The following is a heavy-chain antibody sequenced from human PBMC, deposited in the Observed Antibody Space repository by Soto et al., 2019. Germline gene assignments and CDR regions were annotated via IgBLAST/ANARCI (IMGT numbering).Heavy chain of an antibody. V-gene: IGHV3-30*18. CDR1: GFTFSSYG. J-gene: IGHJ4*02. CDR2: ISYDGSNK. CDR3: AKKGGIYYDSSGYPDY. D-gene: IGHD3-22*01. Sequence: GGSLRLSCAASGFTFSSYGMHWVRQAPGKGLEWVAVISYDGSNKYYADSVKGRFTISRGNSKNTLYLQMNSLRAEDTAVYYCAKKGGIYYDSSGYPDYWGQGTLVTVSS.